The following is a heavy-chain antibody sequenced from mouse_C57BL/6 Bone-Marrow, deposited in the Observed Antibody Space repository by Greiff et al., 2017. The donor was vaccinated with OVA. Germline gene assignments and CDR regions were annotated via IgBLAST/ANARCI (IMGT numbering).Heavy chain of an antibody. CDR1: GFTFSSYA. CDR3: ARGWLLVDY. J-gene: IGHJ2*01. Sequence: EVQRVESGGGLVKPGGSLKLSCAASGFTFSSYAMSWVRQTPEKRLEWVATISDGGSYTYYPDNVKGRFTISRDNAKNNLYLQMSHLKSEDTAMYYCARGWLLVDYWGQGTTLTVSS. D-gene: IGHD2-3*01. CDR2: ISDGGSYT. V-gene: IGHV5-4*01.